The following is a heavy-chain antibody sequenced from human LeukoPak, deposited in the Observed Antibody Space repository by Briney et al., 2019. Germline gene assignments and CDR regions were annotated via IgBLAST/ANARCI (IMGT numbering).Heavy chain of an antibody. D-gene: IGHD1-1*01. J-gene: IGHJ4*02. Sequence: SETLSLTCAVSGFSISMGYYWVWIRQPAGQGLEWIGSIHPSGTTFYNSSLNSRVTMSIDAPKNQFSLRLSLVTAADTAVYFCAREMERLITDWGQGTLVTVSS. CDR3: AREMERLITD. V-gene: IGHV4-38-2*02. CDR2: IHPSGTT. CDR1: GFSISMGYY.